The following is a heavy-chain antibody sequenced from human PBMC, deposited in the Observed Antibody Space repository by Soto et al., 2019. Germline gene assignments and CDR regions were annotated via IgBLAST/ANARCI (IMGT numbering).Heavy chain of an antibody. J-gene: IGHJ4*02. V-gene: IGHV3-74*01. CDR1: GFTFSSYW. CDR3: AKTYYDILTGFEY. Sequence: GGSLRLSCAASGFTFSSYWMHWVRQAPGKGLVWVSRINSDGSSTSYADSVKGRFTISRDNAKNTLYLQMNSLRAEDTAVYYCAKTYYDILTGFEYWGQGTLVTVSS. D-gene: IGHD3-9*01. CDR2: INSDGSST.